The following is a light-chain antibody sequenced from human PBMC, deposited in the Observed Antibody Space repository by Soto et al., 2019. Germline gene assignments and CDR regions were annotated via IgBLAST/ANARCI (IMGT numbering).Light chain of an antibody. Sequence: VMTQSPTTLSVSPGEKATLSSRAGHGVGGTLAWYKRNPGQAPRLLFYVASTRATGVPARFSGSGSATQFTLTISSLQSEDFGFYYCQQYKQWPVAFGGGTKVEIK. V-gene: IGKV3-15*01. J-gene: IGKJ4*01. CDR1: HGVGGT. CDR3: QQYKQWPVA. CDR2: VAS.